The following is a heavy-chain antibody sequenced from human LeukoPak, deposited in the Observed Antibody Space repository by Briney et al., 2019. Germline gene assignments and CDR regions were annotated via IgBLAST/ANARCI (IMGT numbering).Heavy chain of an antibody. Sequence: ASVKVSCKASGYTFTSYGISWVRQAPGQGLEWMGWISAYNGNTNYAQKLQGRVTMTTDTSTSTAYMELRSLRSDDTAVYYCARGGDIVVVPAETFDYWGQGTLVTVSS. V-gene: IGHV1-18*01. CDR3: ARGGDIVVVPAETFDY. CDR1: GYTFTSYG. CDR2: ISAYNGNT. J-gene: IGHJ4*02. D-gene: IGHD2-2*01.